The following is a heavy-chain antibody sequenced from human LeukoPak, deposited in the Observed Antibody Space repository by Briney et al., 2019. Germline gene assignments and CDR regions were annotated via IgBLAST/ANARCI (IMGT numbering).Heavy chain of an antibody. J-gene: IGHJ4*02. CDR2: ISGSDGST. CDR3: AKERRDGYNNGLDY. D-gene: IGHD5-24*01. CDR1: GFTFSSYV. V-gene: IGHV3-23*01. Sequence: GGSLRLSCAASGFTFSSYVMSWVRQAPGKGLEWVSGISGSDGSTDYADSVKGRFTIARDNSKNTLYPQMNSLRAEDTALYYCAKERRDGYNNGLDYWGQGTLVTVSS.